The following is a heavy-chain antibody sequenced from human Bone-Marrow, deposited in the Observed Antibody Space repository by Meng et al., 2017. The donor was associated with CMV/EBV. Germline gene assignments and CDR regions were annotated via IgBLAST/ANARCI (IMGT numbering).Heavy chain of an antibody. J-gene: IGHJ5*02. V-gene: IGHV1-18*01. Sequence: ASVKVSCKASGYTFTSSGIHWVRQAPGQGLEWVGWISTHNGNTNYAKRFQDRITLTTNTSTATAYMELRSLRSDDTAVYYCARGLRENYGSGTFGWFDPWGQGTLVTVSS. CDR1: GYTFTSSG. CDR2: ISTHNGNT. D-gene: IGHD3-10*01. CDR3: ARGLRENYGSGTFGWFDP.